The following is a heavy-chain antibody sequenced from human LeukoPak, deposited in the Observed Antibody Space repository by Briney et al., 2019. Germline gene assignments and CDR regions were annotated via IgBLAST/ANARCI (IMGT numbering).Heavy chain of an antibody. CDR1: GGSISSYY. V-gene: IGHV4-59*08. J-gene: IGHJ5*02. CDR2: IYYSGST. CDR3: ARHITMVRGGYIPPSFDP. D-gene: IGHD3-10*01. Sequence: SETLSLTCTVSGGSISSYYWSWIRQPPGKGLEWIGYIYYSGSTNYNPSLKSRVTISVDTSKNQFSLKLSSVTAADTAVYYCARHITMVRGGYIPPSFDPWGQGTLVTVSS.